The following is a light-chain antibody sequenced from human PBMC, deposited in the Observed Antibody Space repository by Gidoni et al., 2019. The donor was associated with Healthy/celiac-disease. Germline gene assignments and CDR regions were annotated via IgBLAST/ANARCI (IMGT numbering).Light chain of an antibody. V-gene: IGKV3-15*01. Sequence: EIVMTQSPATLSVSPGERATLSCRASQSVSSNLAWYQHKPGQAPRLLIYCASTRATGIPARFSGSGSGTEFTLTISSLQSEDFAFYYCQQYNNWPPYPFGQGTKLEIK. CDR1: QSVSSN. CDR3: QQYNNWPPYP. CDR2: CAS. J-gene: IGKJ2*01.